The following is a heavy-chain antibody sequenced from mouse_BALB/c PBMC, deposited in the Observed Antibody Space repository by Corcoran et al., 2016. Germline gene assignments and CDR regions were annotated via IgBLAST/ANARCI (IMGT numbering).Heavy chain of an antibody. J-gene: IGHJ4*01. V-gene: IGHV1-9*01. CDR2: ILPESGST. Sequence: QVQLQQSGAELMKPGASVKISCKATGYTFSSYWIEWVKQRPGHGLEWIGEILPESGSTNYNEKFKGKATFTADTSSNTAYMQLSSLTSEDSAVYYCARRSYYYAMDYWGQGTSVTVSS. CDR3: ARRSYYYAMDY. CDR1: GYTFSSYW.